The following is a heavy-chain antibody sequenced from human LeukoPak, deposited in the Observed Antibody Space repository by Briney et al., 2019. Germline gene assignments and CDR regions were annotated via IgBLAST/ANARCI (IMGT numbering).Heavy chain of an antibody. CDR3: ARGLLDGYTHPAAFDI. D-gene: IGHD5-24*01. CDR1: GGSISSSSYY. V-gene: IGHV4-39*07. Sequence: SETLSLTCTVSGGSISSSSYYWGWIRQPPGKGLEWIGSIYYSGNTYYNPSLKSRVTISVDTSKNQFSLKLSSVTAADTAVYYCARGLLDGYTHPAAFDIWGQGTMVTVSS. CDR2: IYYSGNT. J-gene: IGHJ3*02.